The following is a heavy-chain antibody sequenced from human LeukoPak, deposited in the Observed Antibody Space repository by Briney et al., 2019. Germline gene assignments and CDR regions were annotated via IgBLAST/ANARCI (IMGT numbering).Heavy chain of an antibody. D-gene: IGHD5-18*01. CDR3: AKGQGYRYGLNAFDI. J-gene: IGHJ3*02. CDR2: ISYDGRNN. Sequence: GGSLRLSCAASGFTFSSYGMHWVRQAPGKGLEWVAVISYDGRNNYYADSVKGRFTISRENSKNTLFLQMNSLRAEDTAVYYCAKGQGYRYGLNAFDIWGQGTMVTVSS. V-gene: IGHV3-30*18. CDR1: GFTFSSYG.